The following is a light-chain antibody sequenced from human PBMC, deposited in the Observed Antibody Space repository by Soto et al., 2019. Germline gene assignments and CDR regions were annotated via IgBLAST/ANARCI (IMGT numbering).Light chain of an antibody. Sequence: DIQMTQSASTLSASGGHRVTITCRASQRSTRLFACYEQKVWKAPRVLIYDATTLESGVPSRFSGSGTGTEFTLIINSQQNDDFAIYHCQRYSIPPYTFGQGTKLEIK. V-gene: IGKV1-5*01. CDR1: QRSTRL. CDR2: DAT. J-gene: IGKJ2*01. CDR3: QRYSIPPYT.